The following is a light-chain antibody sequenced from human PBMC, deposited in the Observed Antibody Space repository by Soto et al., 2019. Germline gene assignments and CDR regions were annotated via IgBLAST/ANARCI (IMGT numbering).Light chain of an antibody. CDR1: QGISSA. CDR2: DAS. V-gene: IGKV1-13*02. CDR3: QQFQSYALT. J-gene: IGKJ4*01. Sequence: AIQLPQSPSSLSASVGDRVTITCRASQGISSALAWYQQKPGRAPRLLIYDASSLQSGVSSRFSCSGSGTDFTLTISSLQPEEVATYYCQQFQSYALTFGGGTKLESK.